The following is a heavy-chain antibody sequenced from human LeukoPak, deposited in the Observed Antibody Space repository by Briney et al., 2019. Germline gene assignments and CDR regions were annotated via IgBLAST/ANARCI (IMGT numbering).Heavy chain of an antibody. V-gene: IGHV4-39*01. CDR1: GGSISTSDSF. D-gene: IGHD3-9*01. CDR3: ARNRGSNFDWSDY. CDR2: IYYSGST. Sequence: SGTLSLTCTVSGGSISTSDSFWDWMRQPPGKGPEWIGSIYYSGSTFYNPSLKSRVALSVDTSKNQFSLRLNSVTAADTAVYYCARNRGSNFDWSDYWGQGILVTVSS. J-gene: IGHJ4*02.